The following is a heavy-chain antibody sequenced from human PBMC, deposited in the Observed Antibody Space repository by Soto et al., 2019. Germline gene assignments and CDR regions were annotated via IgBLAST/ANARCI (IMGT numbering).Heavy chain of an antibody. J-gene: IGHJ6*02. D-gene: IGHD2-2*01. CDR2: ISYDGSNK. Sequence: GGSLRLSCAAPGFTFSSYGMHWVRQAPGKGLEWVAVISYDGSNKYYADSVKGRFTISRDNSKNTLYLQMNSLRAEDTAVYYCAKDVASIPAALYYYYYGMDVWGQGTTVTVSS. CDR3: AKDVASIPAALYYYYYGMDV. V-gene: IGHV3-30*18. CDR1: GFTFSSYG.